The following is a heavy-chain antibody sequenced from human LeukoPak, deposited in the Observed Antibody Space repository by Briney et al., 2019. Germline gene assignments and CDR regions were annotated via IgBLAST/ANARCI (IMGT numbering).Heavy chain of an antibody. Sequence: GGSLRLSCAASGFTFDDYAMHWVRQAPGKGLEWVSGVNWNSDRKGYASSVKGRFTVSRDNARKYVFLQMNSLRVEDTAIYYCAKGKSGWFSGADYWGQGTLVTVSS. J-gene: IGHJ4*02. CDR2: VNWNSDRK. D-gene: IGHD6-19*01. CDR1: GFTFDDYA. V-gene: IGHV3-9*01. CDR3: AKGKSGWFSGADY.